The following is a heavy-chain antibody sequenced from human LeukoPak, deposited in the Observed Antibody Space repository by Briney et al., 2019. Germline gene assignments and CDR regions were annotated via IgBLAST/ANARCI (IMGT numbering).Heavy chain of an antibody. V-gene: IGHV4-4*07. Sequence: SETLSLTCTVSGGSISSYYWSWIQQPAGKGLEWIGRIYTSGSTNYNPSLKSRVTMSVDTSKNQFSLKLSSVTAADTAVYYCARDLVVPASGDYWGQGTLVTVSS. J-gene: IGHJ4*02. D-gene: IGHD2-2*01. CDR2: IYTSGST. CDR1: GGSISSYY. CDR3: ARDLVVPASGDY.